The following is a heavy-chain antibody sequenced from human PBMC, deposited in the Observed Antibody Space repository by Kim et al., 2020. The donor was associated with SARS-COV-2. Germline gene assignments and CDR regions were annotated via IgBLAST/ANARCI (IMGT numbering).Heavy chain of an antibody. Sequence: GGSLRLSCAASGFTFSSYGMHWVRQAPGKGLEWVAVISYDGSNKYYADSVKGRFTISRDNSKNTLYLQMNSLRAEDTAVYYCAKVVDESYNWNDVLPFYYYYGMDVWGQGTTVTVSS. J-gene: IGHJ6*02. CDR3: AKVVDESYNWNDVLPFYYYYGMDV. CDR2: ISYDGSNK. CDR1: GFTFSSYG. D-gene: IGHD1-20*01. V-gene: IGHV3-30*18.